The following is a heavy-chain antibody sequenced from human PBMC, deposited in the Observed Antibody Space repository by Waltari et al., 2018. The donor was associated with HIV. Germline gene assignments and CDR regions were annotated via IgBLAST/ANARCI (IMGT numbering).Heavy chain of an antibody. CDR2: INHSGTT. Sequence: QVRLQQWGTGLLKPSETLSLTCAVYGGSLRDYYLAGIRQAPGKGLEWIGEINHSGTTLDSASLRSRVNMSINTVKNQFSLRLSSLSDADTAVYYCAGRTLDPLIPNNCFDFWGQGTLVIVSS. D-gene: IGHD2-2*02. J-gene: IGHJ5*01. CDR1: GGSLRDYY. CDR3: AGRTLDPLIPNNCFDF. V-gene: IGHV4-34*01.